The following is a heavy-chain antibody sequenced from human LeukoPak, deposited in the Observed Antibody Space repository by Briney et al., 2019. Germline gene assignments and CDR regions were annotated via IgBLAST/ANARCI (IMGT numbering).Heavy chain of an antibody. CDR1: GGSFSGYY. CDR2: INHSGST. D-gene: IGHD6-13*01. J-gene: IGHJ5*02. CDR3: ARGTSSGYYNWFDP. Sequence: TSETLSLTCAVYGGSFSGYYWSWIRQPPGKGLEWIGEINHSGSTNYNPSLKSRVTISVDTSKNQSSLKLSSVTAADTAVYYCARGTSSGYYNWFDPWGQGTLVTVSS. V-gene: IGHV4-34*01.